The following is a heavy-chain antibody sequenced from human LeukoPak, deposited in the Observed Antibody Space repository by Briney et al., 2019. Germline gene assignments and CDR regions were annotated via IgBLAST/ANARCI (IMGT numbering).Heavy chain of an antibody. CDR3: ARQHSSSWYRYFDY. CDR2: IYYSGST. CDR1: GGSISSSSYY. D-gene: IGHD6-13*01. J-gene: IGHJ4*02. Sequence: PSETLSLTCTVSGGSISSSSYYWGWIRQPPGKGLEWIVSIYYSGSTYYNPYLKSRVTISVDTSKNQFSLKLSSVTAADTAVYYCARQHSSSWYRYFDYWGQGTLVTVSS. V-gene: IGHV4-39*01.